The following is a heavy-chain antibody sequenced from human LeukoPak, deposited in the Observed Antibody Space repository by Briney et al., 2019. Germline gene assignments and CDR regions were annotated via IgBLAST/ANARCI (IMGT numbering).Heavy chain of an antibody. J-gene: IGHJ4*02. Sequence: SETLSLTCAVYGGSFSGYYWSWIRQPPGKGLEWIGEINHSGSTNYNPSLKSRVTISVDTSTNQFSLKLTSVTAADAAVYYCARVGGYYYYSSEGAWGQGTLVTVSS. CDR3: ARVGGYYYYSSEGA. D-gene: IGHD3-22*01. V-gene: IGHV4-34*01. CDR2: INHSGST. CDR1: GGSFSGYY.